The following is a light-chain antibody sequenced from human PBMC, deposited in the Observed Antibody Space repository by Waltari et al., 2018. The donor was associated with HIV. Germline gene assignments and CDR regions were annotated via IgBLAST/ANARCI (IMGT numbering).Light chain of an antibody. V-gene: IGKV1-17*01. CDR3: QQHNSYPPT. J-gene: IGKJ4*01. CDR2: ATS. CDR1: QGIGDD. Sequence: DIQMTQSLSPLSASVGDRVTTTCRASQGIGDDLGWFQQKPGKAPKRLIYATSSLQSGVPSRFSGSGSGREFTLTISSLQPEDFATYYCQQHNSYPPTFGGGTKVEIK.